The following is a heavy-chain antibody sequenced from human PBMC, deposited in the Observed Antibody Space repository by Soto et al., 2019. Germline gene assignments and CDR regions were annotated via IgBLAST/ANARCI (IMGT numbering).Heavy chain of an antibody. CDR1: GYSFTSYW. Sequence: PXESLTISCKGSGYSFTSYWIGLVRQMPGKGLEWMGIIYPGDSDIRYSPSFQGQVTISADKSTSIAYLQWSSLEDSDTAMYYCARLSGSYYEPFDYWGQGTLVTVSS. CDR3: ARLSGSYYEPFDY. D-gene: IGHD1-26*01. J-gene: IGHJ4*02. CDR2: IYPGDSDI. V-gene: IGHV5-51*01.